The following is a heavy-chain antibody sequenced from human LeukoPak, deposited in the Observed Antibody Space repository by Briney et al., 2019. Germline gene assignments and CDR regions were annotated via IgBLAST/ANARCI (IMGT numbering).Heavy chain of an antibody. CDR2: IYSGGGT. Sequence: PGGSLRLSCAASGFTVVTNYINWVRQPPGKGLEWVSVIYSGGGTYYADSVKGRFTISRDKSKNTLYLQMNSLRVEDTAVYYCASQYSSNAFDVWGQGTLVTVSS. V-gene: IGHV3-53*01. CDR3: ASQYSSNAFDV. CDR1: GFTVVTNY. D-gene: IGHD6-6*01. J-gene: IGHJ3*01.